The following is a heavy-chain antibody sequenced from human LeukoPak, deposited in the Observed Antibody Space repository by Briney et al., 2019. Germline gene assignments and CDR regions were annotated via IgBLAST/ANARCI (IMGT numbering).Heavy chain of an antibody. CDR3: ARSGHSYGTYYFDY. CDR1: SDSLSSYY. Sequence: PSETLSLTCTVSSDSLSSYYWNWIRPVPGRGLDWIGHIYYSGGTYYNPSLKGRVTISVDSAKNQFSLRLSSVTAADTAVYFCARSGHSYGTYYFDYWGPRSLVIVPS. V-gene: IGHV4-59*01. CDR2: IYYSGGT. D-gene: IGHD5-18*01. J-gene: IGHJ4*02.